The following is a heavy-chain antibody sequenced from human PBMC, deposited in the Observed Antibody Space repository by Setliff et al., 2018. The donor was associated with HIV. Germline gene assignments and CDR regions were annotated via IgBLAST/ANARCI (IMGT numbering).Heavy chain of an antibody. CDR1: GGSFSGYY. CDR3: ARGVGLQFLEWLSRFDP. CDR2: INHSGST. Sequence: SETLSLTCAVYGGSFSGYYWSWIRQPPGKGLEWIGEINHSGSTNYNPSLKSRVTISVDTSKNQFSLKLSSVTAADTAVYYCARGVGLQFLEWLSRFDPWGQGTLVTVSS. J-gene: IGHJ5*02. V-gene: IGHV4-34*01. D-gene: IGHD3-3*01.